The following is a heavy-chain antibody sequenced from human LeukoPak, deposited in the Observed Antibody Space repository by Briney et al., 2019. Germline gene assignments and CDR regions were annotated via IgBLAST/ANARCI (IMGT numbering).Heavy chain of an antibody. J-gene: IGHJ5*02. D-gene: IGHD5-12*01. CDR1: GGSISNHY. CDR3: ASGQGWLTDH. V-gene: IGHV4-59*11. CDR2: VHYSRGT. Sequence: SETLSLTCTVSGGSISNHYCNWIRQSPGKELEWIGYVHYSRGTNYNPSLESRVTISLDTSKNQFFLQLSSVTAADTAVYHCASGQGWLTDHWGRGTLVAVSS.